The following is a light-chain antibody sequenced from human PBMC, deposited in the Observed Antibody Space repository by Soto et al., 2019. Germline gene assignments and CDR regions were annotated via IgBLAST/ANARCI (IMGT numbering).Light chain of an antibody. V-gene: IGKV1-39*01. CDR3: QQSYSTPWT. J-gene: IGKJ1*01. Sequence: DIQMTQSPSSLSASVGDRVTITCRASQSISSYLNWYQQKPGKAPKLLIYAASSLQSGVPSRFSGSGSGTDFTLTISSLHPEDFATYYCQQSYSTPWTFGQGIKVEIK. CDR2: AAS. CDR1: QSISSY.